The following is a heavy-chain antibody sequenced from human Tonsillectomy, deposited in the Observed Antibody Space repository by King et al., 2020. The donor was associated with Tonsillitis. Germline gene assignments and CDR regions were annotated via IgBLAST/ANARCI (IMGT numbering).Heavy chain of an antibody. Sequence: VRLVESGGGVVQPGRSLRLSCAASGFTFSTYDMHWVRQAPGKGLEWVAVISYDGSNKFYADSVKGRFTISRDNSKNTLYLQMNSLRAEDTAVYYCAKDLYYYDSSGYLDYWGQGTLVTVSS. CDR2: ISYDGSNK. CDR1: GFTFSTYD. D-gene: IGHD3-22*01. CDR3: AKDLYYYDSSGYLDY. J-gene: IGHJ4*02. V-gene: IGHV3-30*18.